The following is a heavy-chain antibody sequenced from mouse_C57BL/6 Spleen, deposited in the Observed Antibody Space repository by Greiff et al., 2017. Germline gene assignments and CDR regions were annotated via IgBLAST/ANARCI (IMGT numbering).Heavy chain of an antibody. CDR3: VRHPDSSGPRYFDY. Sequence: EVQLVESGGGLVQPKGSLKLSCAASGFSFNTYAMNWVRQAPGKGLEWVARIRSKSNNYATYYADSVKDRFTISRDDSESMLYLQMNNLKTEDTAMYYCVRHPDSSGPRYFDYWGQGTTLTVSS. CDR1: GFSFNTYA. CDR2: IRSKSNNYAT. J-gene: IGHJ2*01. D-gene: IGHD3-2*02. V-gene: IGHV10-1*01.